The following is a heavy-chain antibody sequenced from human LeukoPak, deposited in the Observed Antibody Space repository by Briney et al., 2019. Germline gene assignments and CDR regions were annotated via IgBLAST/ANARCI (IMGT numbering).Heavy chain of an antibody. Sequence: GGSLRLSCAASGFTFSSYAMSWVRQAPGKGLEWVSAISGSGGSTYYADSVKGRFTSSRDDSKNTLYLQMNSLRAEDTAVYYCAKDRIPMVRGATDYWGQGTLVTVYS. J-gene: IGHJ4*02. D-gene: IGHD3-10*01. CDR2: ISGSGGST. CDR1: GFTFSSYA. V-gene: IGHV3-23*01. CDR3: AKDRIPMVRGATDY.